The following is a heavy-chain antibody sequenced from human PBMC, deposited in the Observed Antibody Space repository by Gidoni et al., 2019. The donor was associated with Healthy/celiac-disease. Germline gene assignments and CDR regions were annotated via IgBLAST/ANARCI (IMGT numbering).Heavy chain of an antibody. V-gene: IGHV4-4*07. J-gene: IGHJ6*02. CDR3: ARELELTSSYYYYGMDV. CDR1: GGSISSYY. CDR2: IYTSGST. Sequence: QVQLQDSDPGLVKPSETLSLTCPASGGSISSYYWSWIRQPAGKGLEWIGRIYTSGSTNYNPSLKSRVTMSVDTSKNQFSRKLSSVTAADTAVYYCARELELTSSYYYYGMDVWGQGTTVTVSS. D-gene: IGHD1-7*01.